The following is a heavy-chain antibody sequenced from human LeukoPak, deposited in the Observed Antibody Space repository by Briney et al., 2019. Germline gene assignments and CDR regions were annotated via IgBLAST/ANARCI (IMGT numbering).Heavy chain of an antibody. CDR3: TTEFGSGYYFDY. D-gene: IGHD6-19*01. J-gene: IGHJ4*02. CDR1: GFTLSNAW. Sequence: GGSLRLSCRASGFTLSNAWMSWVRQAPGKGREWVGCIKSKSNGGTKDYIAPVKGRFAIPRDDSKKKWYLQLSSLETEDTAVYYCTTEFGSGYYFDYWGQGTLVTVSS. V-gene: IGHV3-15*01. CDR2: IKSKSNGGTK.